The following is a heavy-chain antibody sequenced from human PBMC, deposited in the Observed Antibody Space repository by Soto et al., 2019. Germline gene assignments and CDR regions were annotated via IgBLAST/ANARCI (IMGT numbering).Heavy chain of an antibody. CDR3: ARGGFRYSSGWYTY. CDR1: GGSFSGYY. V-gene: IGHV4-34*01. D-gene: IGHD6-19*01. J-gene: IGHJ4*02. Sequence: SETLSLTCAVYGGSFSGYYWSWIRQPPGKGLEWIGEINHSGSTNYNPSLKSRVTISVDTSKNQFSLKLSSVTAADTAVYYCARGGFRYSSGWYTYWGQGTLVTVSS. CDR2: INHSGST.